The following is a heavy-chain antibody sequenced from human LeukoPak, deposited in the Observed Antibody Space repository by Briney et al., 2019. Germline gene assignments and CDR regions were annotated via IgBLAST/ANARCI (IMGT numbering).Heavy chain of an antibody. CDR2: IRYDGSNK. V-gene: IGHV3-30*02. CDR1: GFTFSSYG. CDR3: ARDSYSGSYSYFDY. J-gene: IGHJ4*02. Sequence: GGSLRLSCAASGFTFSSYGMHWVRQAPGKGLEWVAFIRYDGSNKYYADSVKGRFTISRDNSKNTLYLQMNSLRAEDTAVYYCARDSYSGSYSYFDYWGQGTLVTVSS. D-gene: IGHD1-26*01.